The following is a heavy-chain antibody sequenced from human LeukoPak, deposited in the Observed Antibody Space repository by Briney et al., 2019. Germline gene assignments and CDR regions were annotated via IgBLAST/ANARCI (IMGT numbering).Heavy chain of an antibody. J-gene: IGHJ5*02. CDR1: GYPFTTYG. D-gene: IGHD3-9*01. CDR3: AREWWGYDVLTGDNWFDP. V-gene: IGHV1-18*01. CDR2: ISTYNGDT. Sequence: ASVKVSCKASGYPFTTYGITWVRQAPGHGLEWMGWISTYNGDTNYAQKFQGRVTMTTDTSTSTAYIELRSLTSDDTAAYYCAREWWGYDVLTGDNWFDPWGQGTLVTVSS.